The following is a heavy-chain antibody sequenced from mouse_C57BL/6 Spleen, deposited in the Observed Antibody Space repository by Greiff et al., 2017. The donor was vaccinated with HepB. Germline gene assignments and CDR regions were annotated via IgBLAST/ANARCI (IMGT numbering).Heavy chain of an antibody. D-gene: IGHD1-1*01. CDR2: IDPSDSYT. Sequence: QVQLQQPGAELVKPGASVKLSCKASGYTFTSYWMQWVKQRPGQGLEWIGEIDPSDSYTNYNQKFKGKATLTVDTSSSTAYMQLSSLTSEDSAVYYCARSPYYYGRSYLDYWGQGTTLTVSS. CDR1: GYTFTSYW. V-gene: IGHV1-50*01. J-gene: IGHJ2*01. CDR3: ARSPYYYGRSYLDY.